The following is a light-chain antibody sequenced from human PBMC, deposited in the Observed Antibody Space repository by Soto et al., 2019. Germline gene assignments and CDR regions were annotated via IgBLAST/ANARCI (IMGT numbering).Light chain of an antibody. CDR1: ASNIGAGYD. J-gene: IGLJ2*01. Sequence: QLVLTQPPVVSGAPGQRVTISCTRSASNIGAGYDVHWYQQLPGAAPKLLIYGNNNRPSGVPDRFSGSKSGTSASLAITGLQAEDEADYYCQSYDNNLRIFGGGTKLTVL. CDR2: GNN. CDR3: QSYDNNLRI. V-gene: IGLV1-40*01.